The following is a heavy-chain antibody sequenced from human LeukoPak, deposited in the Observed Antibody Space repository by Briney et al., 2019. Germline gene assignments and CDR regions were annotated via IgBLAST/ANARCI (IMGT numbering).Heavy chain of an antibody. CDR1: GGSISSGSYY. J-gene: IGHJ4*02. Sequence: SETLSLTCTVSGGSISSGSYYWSWIRQPAGKGLEWIGRIYTSGSTNYNPSLKSRVTISVDKSKNQFSLKLSSVTAADTAVYYCARGRAGFDYWGQGTLVTVSS. V-gene: IGHV4-61*02. CDR2: IYTSGST. CDR3: ARGRAGFDY.